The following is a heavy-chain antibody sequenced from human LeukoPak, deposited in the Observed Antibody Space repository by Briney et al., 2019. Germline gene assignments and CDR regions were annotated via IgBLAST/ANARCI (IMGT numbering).Heavy chain of an antibody. CDR1: GGSISSSSYY. J-gene: IGHJ4*02. D-gene: IGHD3-10*01. Sequence: PSETLSLTCTVSGGSISSSSYYWGWIRQPPGKGLEWIGSIYHSGSTYYNPSLKSRVTISVDTSKNQFSLKLSSVTAADTAVYYCARGKSPRRGPVKITMVRGAPFYFDYWGQGTLVTVSS. CDR2: IYHSGST. V-gene: IGHV4-39*07. CDR3: ARGKSPRRGPVKITMVRGAPFYFDY.